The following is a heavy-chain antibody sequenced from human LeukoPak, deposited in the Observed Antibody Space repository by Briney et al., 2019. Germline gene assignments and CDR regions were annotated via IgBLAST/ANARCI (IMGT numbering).Heavy chain of an antibody. J-gene: IGHJ4*02. V-gene: IGHV3-11*04. D-gene: IGHD3-3*01. CDR1: GFTFSDYY. CDR2: ISSSGSTI. Sequence: GGSLRLSCAASGFTFSDYYMSWIRQAPGKGLEWVSYISSSGSTIYYADSVKGRFTISRDNAKNSLYLQMNSLRAEDTAVYYCARVRRYDFWSGYYADYWSQGTLVTVSS. CDR3: ARVRRYDFWSGYYADY.